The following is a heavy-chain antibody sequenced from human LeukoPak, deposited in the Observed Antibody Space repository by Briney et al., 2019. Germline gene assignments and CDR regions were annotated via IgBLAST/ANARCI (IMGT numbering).Heavy chain of an antibody. Sequence: SGPTLVNPTQTLTPTCTFSGFSLSTSGVGVGWIRQPPGKALEWLALIYWDDDKRYSPSLKSRLTITKDTSKNQVVLTMTNMDPVDTATYYCARIWFGELFGGAFDIWGQGTMVTVSS. D-gene: IGHD3-10*01. J-gene: IGHJ3*02. V-gene: IGHV2-5*02. CDR1: GFSLSTSGVG. CDR3: ARIWFGELFGGAFDI. CDR2: IYWDDDK.